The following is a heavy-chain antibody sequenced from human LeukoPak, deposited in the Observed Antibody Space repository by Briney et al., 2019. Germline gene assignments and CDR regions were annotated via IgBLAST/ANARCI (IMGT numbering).Heavy chain of an antibody. D-gene: IGHD3-3*01. CDR2: IYYSGST. Sequence: EPSETLSLTCTVSGGSISSYYWSWIRQPPGKGLEWIGYIYYSGSTNYNPSLKSRATISVDTSKNQFSLKLSSVTAADTAVYYCARGRYYDFWSGYNWLDPWGQGTLVTVSS. CDR3: ARGRYYDFWSGYNWLDP. V-gene: IGHV4-59*01. J-gene: IGHJ5*02. CDR1: GGSISSYY.